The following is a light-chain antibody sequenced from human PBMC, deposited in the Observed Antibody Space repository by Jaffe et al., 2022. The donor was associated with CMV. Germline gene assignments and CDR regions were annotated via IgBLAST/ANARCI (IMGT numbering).Light chain of an antibody. J-gene: IGLJ1*01. CDR1: SSNIGSDT. CDR3: AAWDDSLNGYV. V-gene: IGLV1-44*01. Sequence: QSVLTQPPSVSGTPGQRVTISCSGSSSNIGSDTVNWYQQLPGTAPKLLIYGTNQRCSGVPDRFSGSKSGTSASLAISGLQSEDAADFYCAAWDDSLNGYVFGTGTKVTVL. CDR2: GTN.